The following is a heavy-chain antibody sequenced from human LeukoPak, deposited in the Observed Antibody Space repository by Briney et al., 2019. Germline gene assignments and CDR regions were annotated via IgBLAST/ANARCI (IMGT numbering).Heavy chain of an antibody. CDR2: ISGSGGST. V-gene: IGHV3-23*01. D-gene: IGHD3-22*01. Sequence: GGSLRLSCAASGFTFNNYAMSWVRQAPGKGLEWVSAISGSGGSTYYADSVTGRFTISRDNSKNTLYLQMNSLRAEDTALYYCASLDYFDSSDYGDYWGQGTLVTVSS. CDR1: GFTFNNYA. J-gene: IGHJ4*02. CDR3: ASLDYFDSSDYGDY.